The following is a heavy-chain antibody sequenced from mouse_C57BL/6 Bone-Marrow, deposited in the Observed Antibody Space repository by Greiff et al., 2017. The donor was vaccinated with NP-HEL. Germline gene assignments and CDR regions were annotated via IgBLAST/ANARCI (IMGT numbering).Heavy chain of an antibody. J-gene: IGHJ1*03. CDR2: ISSGGSYT. D-gene: IGHD2-4*01. Sequence: EVQGVESGGDLVKPGGSLKLSCAASGFTFSSYGMSWVRQTPDKRLEWVATISSGGSYTYYPDSVKGRFTISRDNAKNTLYLQMSSLKSEDTAMYYCARRGDYDGWYFDVWGTGTTVTVSS. CDR3: ARRGDYDGWYFDV. V-gene: IGHV5-6*01. CDR1: GFTFSSYG.